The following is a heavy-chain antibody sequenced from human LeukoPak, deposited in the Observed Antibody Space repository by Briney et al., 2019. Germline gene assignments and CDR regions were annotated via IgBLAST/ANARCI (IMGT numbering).Heavy chain of an antibody. D-gene: IGHD6-6*01. CDR1: GVSISSYY. J-gene: IGHJ3*02. CDR2: IYYSGST. CDR3: ARGPARANDAFDI. V-gene: IGHV4-59*01. Sequence: PSETLSLTCTVSGVSISSYYWSWLRQPPGKGLEWIGYIYYSGSTNYNPSLKSRVTISVDTSKNQFSLKLSSVTAADTAVYYCARGPARANDAFDIWGQGTMVTVSS.